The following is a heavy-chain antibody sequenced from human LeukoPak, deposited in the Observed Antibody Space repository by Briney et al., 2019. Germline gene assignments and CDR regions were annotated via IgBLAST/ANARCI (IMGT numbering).Heavy chain of an antibody. J-gene: IGHJ3*02. V-gene: IGHV4-4*07. Sequence: PSETLSLTCTVSGGSISSYYWSWIRQPAGKGLESIGRIYTSGSTNYNPSLKSRVTMSVDTSKNQFSLKLNSVTAADTAVYYCARVTYSSSSMSVDGFDIWGQGTTVSVSS. CDR2: IYTSGST. CDR1: GGSISSYY. CDR3: ARVTYSSSSMSVDGFDI. D-gene: IGHD6-6*01.